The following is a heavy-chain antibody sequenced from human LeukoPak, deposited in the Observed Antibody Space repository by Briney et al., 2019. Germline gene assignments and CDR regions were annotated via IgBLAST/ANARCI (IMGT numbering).Heavy chain of an antibody. D-gene: IGHD5-18*01. J-gene: IGHJ4*02. CDR2: IFSGGNT. CDR1: GFTVSSNY. Sequence: GGSLRLSCAASGFTVSSNYMNWVRQAPGKGLEWVSVIFSGGNTYYADSVKGRFTISRDNSKNTVYLQMNSLRAEDTAVYYCASGDWGYTYGYTIWGQGTLVTVSS. V-gene: IGHV3-53*01. CDR3: ASGDWGYTYGYTI.